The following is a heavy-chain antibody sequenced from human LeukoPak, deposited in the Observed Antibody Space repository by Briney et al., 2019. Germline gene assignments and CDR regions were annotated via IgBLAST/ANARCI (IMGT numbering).Heavy chain of an antibody. J-gene: IGHJ4*02. CDR2: INPNSGGT. V-gene: IGHV1-2*02. Sequence: GASVKVSGKASGHTFTGYYMHGVRQAPGQGLEWMGWINPNSGGTNYAQKFQCRVTMTRDTSISTAYMELSRLRSDDTAVYYCARGYYDSSGYYYWGRGTLVTVSS. CDR3: ARGYYDSSGYYY. CDR1: GHTFTGYY. D-gene: IGHD3-22*01.